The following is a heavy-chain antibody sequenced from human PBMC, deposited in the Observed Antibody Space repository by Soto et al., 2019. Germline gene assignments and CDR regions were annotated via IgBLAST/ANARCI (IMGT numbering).Heavy chain of an antibody. CDR3: AKVSSGRLWLVRGEFDY. D-gene: IGHD6-19*01. V-gene: IGHV3-23*01. Sequence: GGSLRLSCAASGFTFSSYAMSWVRQAPGKGLEWVSAISGSGGSTYYADSVKGRFTISRDNSKNTLYLQMNSLRAEDTAAYYCAKVSSGRLWLVRGEFDYWGQGTLVTVSS. CDR2: ISGSGGST. CDR1: GFTFSSYA. J-gene: IGHJ4*02.